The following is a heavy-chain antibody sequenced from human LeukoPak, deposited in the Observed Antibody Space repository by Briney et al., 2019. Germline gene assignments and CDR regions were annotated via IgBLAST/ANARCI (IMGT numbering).Heavy chain of an antibody. J-gene: IGHJ5*02. CDR3: AKAGLYCSGGSCYDWFDP. V-gene: IGHV3-23*01. CDR1: GFTFSSYA. D-gene: IGHD2-15*01. CDR2: ISGSGGST. Sequence: GGSLRLSCAASGFTFSSYAMSWVRQAPGKGLEWVSAISGSGGSTYYADSVKGWFTISRDNSKNTLYLQMNSLRAEDTAVYYCAKAGLYCSGGSCYDWFDPWGQGTLVTVSS.